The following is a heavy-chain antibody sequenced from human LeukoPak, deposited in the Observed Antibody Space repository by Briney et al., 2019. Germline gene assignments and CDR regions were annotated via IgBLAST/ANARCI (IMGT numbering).Heavy chain of an antibody. CDR2: MNPNSGNT. D-gene: IGHD6-13*01. CDR3: ARTYSSSWSYCDS. CDR1: GYTFTSYD. V-gene: IGHV1-8*01. Sequence: ASVKFSCKASGYTFTSYDINWVRQATGQGLEWIGWMNPNSGNTGYAQKFQDRVTMTRDTSTSAVYMELSSLTSEDTAMYYCARTYSSSWSYCDSWGQGTLVTVSS. J-gene: IGHJ4*02.